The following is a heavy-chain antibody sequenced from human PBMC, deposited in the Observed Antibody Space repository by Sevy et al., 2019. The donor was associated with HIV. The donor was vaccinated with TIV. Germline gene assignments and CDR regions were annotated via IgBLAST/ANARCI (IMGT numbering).Heavy chain of an antibody. CDR1: GGSISSYY. D-gene: IGHD4-17*01. CDR2: IYTSGST. CDR3: ASSGRVYGDLLFDY. J-gene: IGHJ4*02. V-gene: IGHV4-4*07. Sequence: SETLSLTCTVSGGSISSYYWSWIRQPAGKGLEWIGRIYTSGSTNYNPSLKSRVTMSVDTSKNQFSLMLSSVTAADTAVYYCASSGRVYGDLLFDYWGQGTLVTVSS.